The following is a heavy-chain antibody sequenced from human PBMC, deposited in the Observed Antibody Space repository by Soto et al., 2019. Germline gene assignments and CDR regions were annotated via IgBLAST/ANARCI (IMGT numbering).Heavy chain of an antibody. J-gene: IGHJ5*02. CDR1: GFTFSDYY. V-gene: IGHV3-11*05. Sequence: QVQLVESGGGLVKPGGSLRLSFAASGFTFSDYYMSWIRQAPGKGLEWVSYISSSSSYTNYADSVKGRFTISRDNDKNSLYLQMNSLRAEDTAVYYCARDHYGPGWFDPWGQGTLVTVS. CDR3: ARDHYGPGWFDP. D-gene: IGHD3-10*01. CDR2: ISSSSSYT.